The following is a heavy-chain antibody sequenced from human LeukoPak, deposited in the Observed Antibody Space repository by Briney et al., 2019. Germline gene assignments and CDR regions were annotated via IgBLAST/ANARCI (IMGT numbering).Heavy chain of an antibody. CDR3: ARSHESFASGSGDY. CDR2: ISSSDSTT. CDR1: GFTFSSYE. J-gene: IGHJ4*02. V-gene: IGHV3-48*03. D-gene: IGHD3-10*01. Sequence: GGSLRLSCAASGFTFSSYEMNWVRQAPGKGLEWVSYISSSDSTTYYADSVKGRFTISRDNAKNSLYLQMNSLRAEDTAVYYCARSHESFASGSGDYWGQGTLVTVSS.